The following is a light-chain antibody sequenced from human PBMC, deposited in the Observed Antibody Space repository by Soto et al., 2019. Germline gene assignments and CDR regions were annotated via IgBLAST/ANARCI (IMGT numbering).Light chain of an antibody. J-gene: IGKJ2*01. CDR2: TAS. V-gene: IGKV3-15*01. Sequence: EIVMTQSPVTVSVSPGERATLSCKASQSVNSYLAWYQQKPGQSPRLLIYTASNRATGVPARFSGSGSGTQFTLTINSLQSEDFAVYHCQQYNNWPYTFGQGTKLEIK. CDR3: QQYNNWPYT. CDR1: QSVNSY.